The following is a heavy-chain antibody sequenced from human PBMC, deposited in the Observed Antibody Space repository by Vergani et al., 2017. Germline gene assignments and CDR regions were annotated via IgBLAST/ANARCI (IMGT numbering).Heavy chain of an antibody. D-gene: IGHD3-3*01. Sequence: EVQLVESGGGLVQPGRSLRLSCAASGFTFDDYAMHWVRQAPGKGLEWVSGISWDSGSIGYADSVKGRFTISRDNAKNSLYLQMNSLGAEDTAYCYSAKGSPDFWSGYFDYWGQGTLVTVSS. J-gene: IGHJ4*02. CDR2: ISWDSGSI. CDR1: GFTFDDYA. CDR3: AKGSPDFWSGYFDY. V-gene: IGHV3-9*01.